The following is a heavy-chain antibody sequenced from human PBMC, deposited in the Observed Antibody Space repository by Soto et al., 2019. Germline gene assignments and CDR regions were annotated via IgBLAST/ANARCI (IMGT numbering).Heavy chain of an antibody. D-gene: IGHD3-10*01. CDR1: GYTFSDYQ. V-gene: IGHV1-46*01. CDR3: VRETGAFED. J-gene: IGHJ4*02. Sequence: QVQLVQSGIEVKKPGASLHVSCKASGYTFSDYQMHWVRQATGQGLEWMGVIKPNDGTTFFARRFQGRVTMTRDTSTSAVYMSLSRLTFEDTAIYYCVRETGAFEDWGQGTLVTVSS. CDR2: IKPNDGTT.